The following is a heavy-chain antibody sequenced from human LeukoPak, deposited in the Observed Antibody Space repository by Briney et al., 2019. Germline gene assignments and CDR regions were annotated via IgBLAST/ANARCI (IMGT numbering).Heavy chain of an antibody. J-gene: IGHJ4*02. CDR1: GDTFTRYG. CDR2: ISAYNGNT. CDR3: ARGRYDSSGYYLIDY. V-gene: IGHV1-18*01. D-gene: IGHD3-22*01. Sequence: ASAKVSCKASGDTFTRYGIGWVRQAPGQGPEWMGWISAYNGNTNYEQKFQGRVTMTTDTSTSIAYMELRSLRSDDTAVYYCARGRYDSSGYYLIDYWVQGTLVTVSS.